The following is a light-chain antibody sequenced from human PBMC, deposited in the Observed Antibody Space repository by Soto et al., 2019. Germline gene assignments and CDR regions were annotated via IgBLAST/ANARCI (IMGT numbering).Light chain of an antibody. J-gene: IGKJ1*01. Sequence: DIVLKQYTATLSLSTGERATLSCRASQSVSSYLAWYQQKPGQAPRLLIYDASNRATGIPARFSGSGSGTDFTLTISRLEPEDFAVYYCQQYVILGTFGQGT. CDR3: QQYVILGT. V-gene: IGKV3-11*01. CDR2: DAS. CDR1: QSVSSY.